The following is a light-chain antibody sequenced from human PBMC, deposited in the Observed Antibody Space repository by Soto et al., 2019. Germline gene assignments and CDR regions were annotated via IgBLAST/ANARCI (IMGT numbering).Light chain of an antibody. CDR2: GAS. Sequence: EIVMTQSPATLSVSPGERATLSCRASQSVSSNLAWYQQKPGQAPRLLIYGASTGATGIPARFSGSGSGTEFTLTISSLQSEDFAVYYCQQYNNWVWTFGQGTKVEIK. V-gene: IGKV3-15*01. CDR1: QSVSSN. CDR3: QQYNNWVWT. J-gene: IGKJ1*01.